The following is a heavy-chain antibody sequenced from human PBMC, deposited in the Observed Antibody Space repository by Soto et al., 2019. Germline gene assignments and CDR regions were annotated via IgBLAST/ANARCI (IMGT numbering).Heavy chain of an antibody. D-gene: IGHD2-15*01. Sequence: ESGGGLVKPGGSLRLSCEASGFTFSSYSMNWVRQAPGRGLEWVSSISYRSDYIYADSVKGRFTISTDNAKNSLYLQMNSLRAEDTAVYFCAREPRFVRYYYFMDVWGKGTTVTVSS. J-gene: IGHJ6*03. CDR1: GFTFSSYS. CDR2: ISYRSDYI. CDR3: AREPRFVRYYYFMDV. V-gene: IGHV3-21*06.